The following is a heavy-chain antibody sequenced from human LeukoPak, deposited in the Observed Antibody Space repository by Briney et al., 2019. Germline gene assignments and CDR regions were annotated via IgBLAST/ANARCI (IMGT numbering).Heavy chain of an antibody. CDR1: GFTFSRHA. CDR3: AKDLTGPGGYYFDY. V-gene: IGHV3-23*01. D-gene: IGHD7-27*01. CDR2: ISGSGGST. J-gene: IGHJ4*02. Sequence: GGSLRLSCAASGFTFSRHAMSWVRQAPGKGLEWVSSISGSGGSTYYADSVKGRFTISRDNSKNTLYLQMNSLRAEDTAVYYCAKDLTGPGGYYFDYWGPGTLVTVS.